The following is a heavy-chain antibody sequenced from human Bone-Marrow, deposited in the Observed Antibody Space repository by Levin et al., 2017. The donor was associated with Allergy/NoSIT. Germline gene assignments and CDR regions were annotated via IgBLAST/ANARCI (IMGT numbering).Heavy chain of an antibody. V-gene: IGHV1-46*01. Sequence: ASVKVSCKASGHMFTNYYVHWVRQAPGQGLEWMGVINVSGGATNYAQKFLGRVTVTRDTSTSTVYIDLNSLRSEDTAVYYCAVEVGPIKYFQYWGQGTLVTVSS. D-gene: IGHD1-26*01. CDR3: AVEVGPIKYFQY. J-gene: IGHJ4*02. CDR2: INVSGGAT. CDR1: GHMFTNYY.